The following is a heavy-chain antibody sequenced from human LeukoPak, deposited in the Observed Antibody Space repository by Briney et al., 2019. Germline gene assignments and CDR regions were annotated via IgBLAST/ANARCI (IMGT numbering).Heavy chain of an antibody. D-gene: IGHD1-26*01. CDR3: AREGSRGSYLYVSFDY. J-gene: IGHJ4*02. CDR1: GFTFSTYT. CDR2: IGSSSSNYI. V-gene: IGHV3-21*01. Sequence: GGSLRLSCAASGFTFSTYTMNWVRQTPEKGLEWVASIGSSSSNYINYADSMKGRFTISRDNAKNSLYLQMNSLRAEDTAVYYCAREGSRGSYLYVSFDYWGQGTLVTVSS.